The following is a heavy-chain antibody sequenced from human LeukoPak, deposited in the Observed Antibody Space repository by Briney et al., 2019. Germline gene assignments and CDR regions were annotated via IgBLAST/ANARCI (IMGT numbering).Heavy chain of an antibody. V-gene: IGHV3-7*01. CDR3: ASGHWAYNWMSNWFDP. J-gene: IGHJ5*02. D-gene: IGHD1-20*01. CDR2: IKKTGSET. Sequence: GGSLRLSCAASGFTFSHFWMSWVRQAPGKGLEWVAYIKKTGSETYYVDSVKGRFTITRDNTRSSLFLQMYSLRAEDTAVYFCASGHWAYNWMSNWFDPWGQGTLVTVSS. CDR1: GFTFSHFW.